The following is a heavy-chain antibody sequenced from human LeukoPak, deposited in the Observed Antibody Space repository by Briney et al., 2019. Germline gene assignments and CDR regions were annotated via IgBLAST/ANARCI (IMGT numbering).Heavy chain of an antibody. D-gene: IGHD6-13*01. V-gene: IGHV3-30*04. J-gene: IGHJ4*02. CDR1: GFNFRDDT. CDR2: ISYDASQK. CDR3: ARAASSSWHNFDY. Sequence: GGSLRLSCAASGFNFRDDTMRWVRQAPGKGLEWVAVISYDASQKYYVDFVQGRFTISRDNSKNALSLQMNSLGTGDTAVYYCARAASSSWHNFDYWGQGTLVTVSS.